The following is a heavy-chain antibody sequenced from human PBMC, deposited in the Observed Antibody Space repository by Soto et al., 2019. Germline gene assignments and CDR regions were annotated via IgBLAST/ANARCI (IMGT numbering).Heavy chain of an antibody. D-gene: IGHD1-1*01. CDR2: SSNSGSFT. CDR1: GFTLGDHY. V-gene: IGHV3-11*06. J-gene: IGHJ4*02. Sequence: GGSLRLSCTASGFTLGDHYMSWIRQAPGKGLEWIGYSSNSGSFTRYADSVKGRFSISRDNAKNSLYLQINSLRGDDTAIYYCVKSGDNYNALDYWGQGTPVTVSS. CDR3: VKSGDNYNALDY.